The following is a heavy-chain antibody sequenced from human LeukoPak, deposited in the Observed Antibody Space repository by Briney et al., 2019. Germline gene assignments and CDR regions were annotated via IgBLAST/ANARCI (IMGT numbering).Heavy chain of an antibody. J-gene: IGHJ3*02. Sequence: GASVKVSCKASGYTFTSYGISWVRQAPGQGLEWMGWISAYNGNTNYAQKLQGRVTMTTETSTSAAYMELRSLNSDDAAGYFCARGPRGAFHICGDGTTVTLSS. CDR2: ISAYNGNT. V-gene: IGHV1-18*01. D-gene: IGHD3-16*01. CDR3: ARGPRGAFHI. CDR1: GYTFTSYG.